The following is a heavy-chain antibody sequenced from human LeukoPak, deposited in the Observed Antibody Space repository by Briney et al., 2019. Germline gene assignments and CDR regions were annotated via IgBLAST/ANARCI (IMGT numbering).Heavy chain of an antibody. J-gene: IGHJ6*03. D-gene: IGHD2-21*02. V-gene: IGHV3-13*01. CDR3: ARDGGVVVTGYMDV. CDR2: IGSNGDT. Sequence: PGGSLRLSCAASGFTFSSYDMHWVRQPTGKGLEWVSAIGSNGDTYYPASVKGRLTISRDNAKNSLYLQMNSLRAEDTAVYYCARDGGVVVTGYMDVWGKGTTVTISS. CDR1: GFTFSSYD.